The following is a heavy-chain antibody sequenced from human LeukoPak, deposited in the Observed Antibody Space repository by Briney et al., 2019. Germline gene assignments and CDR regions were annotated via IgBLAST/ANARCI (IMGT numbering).Heavy chain of an antibody. J-gene: IGHJ4*02. CDR2: ISSSSSYI. Sequence: GGSLRLSCAASGFTFSSYSMNWVRRAPGKGLEWVSSISSSSSYIYYADSVKGRFTISRDNAKNSLYLQMNSPRAEDTAVYYCARGGARTVTTVFDYWGQGTLVTVSS. D-gene: IGHD4-17*01. CDR3: ARGGARTVTTVFDY. CDR1: GFTFSSYS. V-gene: IGHV3-21*01.